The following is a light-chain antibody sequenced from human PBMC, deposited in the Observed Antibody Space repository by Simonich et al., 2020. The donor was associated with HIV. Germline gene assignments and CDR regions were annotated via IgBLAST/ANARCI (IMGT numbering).Light chain of an antibody. Sequence: EIVMTQSPATLSVSPGERATLSCRASQNIAGILAWSQQNPGPAPRLLIYYASTRATGVPSRFSGSGFGTDFTLTISSMQSEDCAVYYCQQYNNWPSPFTFGPGTKVDLK. CDR2: YAS. V-gene: IGKV3-15*01. CDR1: QNIAGI. CDR3: QQYNNWPSPFT. J-gene: IGKJ3*01.